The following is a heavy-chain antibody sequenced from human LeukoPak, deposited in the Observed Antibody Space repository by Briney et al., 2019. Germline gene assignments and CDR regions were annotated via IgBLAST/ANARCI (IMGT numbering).Heavy chain of an antibody. CDR1: GYTFTSDG. V-gene: IGHV1-18*01. J-gene: IGHJ5*02. D-gene: IGHD2-2*01. CDR3: ARANVPTANH. Sequence: ASVKVSCKASGYTFTSDGISWVRQAPGQGLEWVGWINTYNGNTNYAQNLQGRVTMTTDTSTTTAYMELRSLRSDDTAVYYCARANVPTANHWGQGTLVTVSS. CDR2: INTYNGNT.